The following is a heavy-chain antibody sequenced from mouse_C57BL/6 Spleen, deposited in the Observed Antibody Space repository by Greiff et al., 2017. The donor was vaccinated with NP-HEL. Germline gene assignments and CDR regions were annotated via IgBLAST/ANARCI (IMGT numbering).Heavy chain of an antibody. Sequence: DVMLVESGGGLVQPGGSMKLSCVASGFTFSNYWMNWVRQSPEKGLEWVAQIRLKSDNYATHYAESVKGRFTISRDDSKSSVYLQMNNLRAEDTGIYYCTHWYFDVWGTGTTVTVSS. J-gene: IGHJ1*03. CDR3: THWYFDV. CDR1: GFTFSNYW. CDR2: IRLKSDNYAT. V-gene: IGHV6-3*01.